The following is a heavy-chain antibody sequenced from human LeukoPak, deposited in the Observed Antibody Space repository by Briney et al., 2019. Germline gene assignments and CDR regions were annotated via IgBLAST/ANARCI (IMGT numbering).Heavy chain of an antibody. CDR1: GYTFTTYG. Sequence: ASVTVSCKTPGYTFTTYGLSWVRQAPGQGLEWMGWIYGYNGNTNYAPKFQDRVTMTTDTYTRTAYMELKNMRSDDTAVYYCALGDILTGYWADYFVYWGQGTLVAVSS. V-gene: IGHV1-18*01. D-gene: IGHD3-9*01. CDR2: IYGYNGNT. CDR3: ALGDILTGYWADYFVY. J-gene: IGHJ4*02.